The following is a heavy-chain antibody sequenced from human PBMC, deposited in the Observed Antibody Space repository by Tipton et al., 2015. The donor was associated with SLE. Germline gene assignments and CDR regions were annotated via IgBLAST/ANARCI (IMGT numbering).Heavy chain of an antibody. CDR1: GGSISSDGYY. CDR3: ARGPSIPYSSSWYGIDY. D-gene: IGHD6-13*01. Sequence: TLSLTYTVSGGSISSDGYYWTWIRQPAGKGLEWIGHIYTGGSTSYHSSLNSRVTMSIDTSKNQFSLKLSSVTPADTAVYYCARGPSIPYSSSWYGIDYWGQGTLVTVSS. V-gene: IGHV4-61*09. J-gene: IGHJ4*02. CDR2: IYTGGST.